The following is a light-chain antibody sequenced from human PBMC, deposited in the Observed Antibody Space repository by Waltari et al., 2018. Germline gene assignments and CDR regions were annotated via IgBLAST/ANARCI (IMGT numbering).Light chain of an antibody. V-gene: IGLV1-44*01. CDR1: SSNIGSNS. CDR3: AAWDVSLNGLV. CDR2: SDN. Sequence: QSVLTQPPSASGTPGQRVTISCSGSSSNIGSNSVNWYQHLPGAAPKLLIYSDNQRPPWVPDRFAGSKSGASASLAISGLQSEDEADYYCAAWDVSLNGLVFGGGTKLTVL. J-gene: IGLJ2*01.